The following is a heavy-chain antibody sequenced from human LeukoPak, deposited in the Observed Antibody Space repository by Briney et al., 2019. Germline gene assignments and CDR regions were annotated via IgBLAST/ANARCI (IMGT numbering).Heavy chain of an antibody. V-gene: IGHV3-15*01. CDR1: GFTFSNAW. CDR2: IKSKTDGGTT. CDR3: TTDLKVDYDTLTGYYLNDY. J-gene: IGHJ4*02. D-gene: IGHD3-9*01. Sequence: PGGSLRLSCVASGFTFSNAWMSWVRQAPGKGLEWVGRIKSKTDGGTTDYAAPVKGRFTISRDDSKNTLYLQMNSLKTEDTAVYYCTTDLKVDYDTLTGYYLNDYWGQGTLVTVSS.